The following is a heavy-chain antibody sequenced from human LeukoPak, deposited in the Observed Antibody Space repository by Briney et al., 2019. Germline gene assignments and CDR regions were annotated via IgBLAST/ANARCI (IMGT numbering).Heavy chain of an antibody. CDR3: ARENWEVGATNAAGFDY. CDR2: IYYSGST. V-gene: IGHV4-31*03. J-gene: IGHJ4*02. CDR1: GVSISSGGYY. D-gene: IGHD1-26*01. Sequence: SETLSLTCTVSGVSISSGGYYWSWIRQHPGKGLEWIGYIYYSGSTYYNPSLKSRVTISVDTSKNQFPLKLSSVTAADTAVYYCARENWEVGATNAAGFDYWGQGTLVTVSS.